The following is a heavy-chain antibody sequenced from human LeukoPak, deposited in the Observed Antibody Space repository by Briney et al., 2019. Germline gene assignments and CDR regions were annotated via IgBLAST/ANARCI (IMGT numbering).Heavy chain of an antibody. V-gene: IGHV3-7*01. CDR1: GFTFNTYA. J-gene: IGHJ4*02. Sequence: PGGSLRLSCAASGFTFNTYAMIWVRQAPGKGLEWVANIKQGGSGKYYVDSVKGRFTISRDSAKNSVYLQMNSLRAEDTAVYYCARDAYRDRYFDFWGQGSLVTVSS. CDR2: IKQGGSGK. CDR3: ARDAYRDRYFDF. D-gene: IGHD4-11*01.